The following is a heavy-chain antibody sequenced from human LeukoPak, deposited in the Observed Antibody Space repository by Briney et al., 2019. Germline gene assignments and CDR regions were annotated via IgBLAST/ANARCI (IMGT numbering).Heavy chain of an antibody. J-gene: IGHJ3*02. D-gene: IGHD3-10*01. CDR1: GFTFSSYW. V-gene: IGHV3-74*01. CDR2: INSDGSST. CDR3: STGSGHAFDI. Sequence: QSGGPLRLSCAASGFTFSSYWMHWVRQVPGKGLVWVSRINSDGSSTSYADSVKGRFTISRDNAKNTLYVQMNSLRAEDTAVYYCSTGSGHAFDIWGRGTMVTVSS.